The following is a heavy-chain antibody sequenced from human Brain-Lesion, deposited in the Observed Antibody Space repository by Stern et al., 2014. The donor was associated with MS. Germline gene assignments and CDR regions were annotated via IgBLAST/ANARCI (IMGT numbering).Heavy chain of an antibody. D-gene: IGHD1-26*01. CDR3: ATLSPGAGGNYYRHFDY. CDR2: FVPEDGET. J-gene: IGHJ4*02. Sequence: QVQLVESGAEVKKPGASVKVSCKVSGYTLTALSMHWVRQAPRKGLEWMGGFVPEDGETIYAQKFQGRVTMTEDTSTDTAYMELSSLRSEDTAVYYCATLSPGAGGNYYRHFDYWGQGTLVTVSS. V-gene: IGHV1-24*01. CDR1: GYTLTALS.